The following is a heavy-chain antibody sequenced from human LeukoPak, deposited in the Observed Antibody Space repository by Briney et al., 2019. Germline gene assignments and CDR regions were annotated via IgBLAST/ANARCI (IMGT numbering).Heavy chain of an antibody. CDR2: IYPGDSDT. D-gene: IGHD6-13*01. Sequence: GESLKISCKGSGYSFTTHWIGWVRQVPGKGLEWMGLIYPGDSDTRYSPSFQGQVTFSVDKSISTAYLQWSSLKASDTAMYYCARFGLTSSLDYWGQGTLVTVSS. V-gene: IGHV5-51*01. CDR3: ARFGLTSSLDY. J-gene: IGHJ4*02. CDR1: GYSFTTHW.